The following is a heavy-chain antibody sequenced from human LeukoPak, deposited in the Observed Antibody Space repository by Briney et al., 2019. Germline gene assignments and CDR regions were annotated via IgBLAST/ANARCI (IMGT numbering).Heavy chain of an antibody. CDR3: ADYTMGY. V-gene: IGHV4-34*01. CDR1: GVSFSGYY. CDR2: INHSGST. Sequence: PSETLSLTCAVYGVSFSGYYWSWVRQPPGKGLEWIGEINHSGSTNYNPSLKSRVTISVDTSKNQFSLKLSSVTAADTAVYYCADYTMGYWGQGTLVTVSS. J-gene: IGHJ4*02. D-gene: IGHD3-10*01.